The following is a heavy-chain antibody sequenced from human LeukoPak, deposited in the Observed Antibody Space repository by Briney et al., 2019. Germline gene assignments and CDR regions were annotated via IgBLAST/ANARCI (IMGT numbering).Heavy chain of an antibody. CDR1: GFTFSDYY. Sequence: GGSPRLSCAASGFTFSDYYTSWIRQAPGKGLEWVSYISGSGSTIYYADSVKGRLTISRDNAKNSLYLQMNSLRAEDTAVYYCARERGYDFWSGSRVLFDYWGQGTLVTVSS. J-gene: IGHJ4*02. V-gene: IGHV3-11*04. CDR2: ISGSGSTI. CDR3: ARERGYDFWSGSRVLFDY. D-gene: IGHD3-3*01.